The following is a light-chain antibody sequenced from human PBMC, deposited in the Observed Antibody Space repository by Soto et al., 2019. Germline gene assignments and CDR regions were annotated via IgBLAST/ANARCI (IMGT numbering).Light chain of an antibody. V-gene: IGLV2-23*01. Sequence: QSALTQPASVSGSPGQSITISCTGTSSDVGSYDLVSWYQHHPGKAPKLMIYEGSKRPSGVSNRFSGSKSGNTASLTVSGLQAEDEADYYCCSYAGSSTILFGGGTQLTVL. CDR1: SSDVGSYDL. J-gene: IGLJ2*01. CDR3: CSYAGSSTIL. CDR2: EGS.